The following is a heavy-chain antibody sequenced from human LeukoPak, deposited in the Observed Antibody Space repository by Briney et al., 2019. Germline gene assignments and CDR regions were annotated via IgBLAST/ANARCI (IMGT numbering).Heavy chain of an antibody. CDR3: AKSPGVNSAPFDP. V-gene: IGHV3-9*03. CDR1: GFTFYDYA. CDR2: ISWNSGSI. J-gene: IGHJ5*02. Sequence: GGSLRLSCAASGFTFYDYAMHWVRQAPGKGLEWVSGISWNSGSIGYADSVKGRFTISRDNAKNSLYLQMNSLRAEDMALYYCAKSPGVNSAPFDPWGQGTLVTVSS. D-gene: IGHD3-10*01.